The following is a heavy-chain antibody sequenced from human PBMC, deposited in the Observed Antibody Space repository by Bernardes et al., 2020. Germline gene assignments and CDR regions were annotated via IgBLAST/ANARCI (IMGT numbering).Heavy chain of an antibody. CDR3: ARDKLALYSNYENWFDP. J-gene: IGHJ5*02. Sequence: GGSLRLSCAASGFTFSSYSMNWVRQAPGKGLEWVSSISSSSSYIYYADSVKGRFTISRDNAKNSLYLQMNSLRAEDTAVYYCARDKLALYSNYENWFDPWGQGTLVTVSS. CDR2: ISSSSSYI. V-gene: IGHV3-21*01. D-gene: IGHD4-4*01. CDR1: GFTFSSYS.